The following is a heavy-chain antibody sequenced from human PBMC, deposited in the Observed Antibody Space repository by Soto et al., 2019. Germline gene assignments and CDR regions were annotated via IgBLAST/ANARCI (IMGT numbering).Heavy chain of an antibody. CDR3: AKDHFSSGYPYYYGMDV. CDR1: GFNFDDYT. D-gene: IGHD3-22*01. CDR2: MSWDDGST. V-gene: IGHV3-43*01. J-gene: IGHJ6*02. Sequence: GGSLRLSCAASGFNFDDYTMHWVRQAPEKGLELVTLMSWDDGSTNYADTVKGRFNISRDNSKNSLYLQMNSLRTEDTALYYCAKDHFSSGYPYYYGMDVWGQGTTVTVSS.